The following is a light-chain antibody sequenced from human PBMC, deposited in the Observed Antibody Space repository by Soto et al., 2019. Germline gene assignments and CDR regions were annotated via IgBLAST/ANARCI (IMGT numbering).Light chain of an antibody. CDR2: DYN. J-gene: IGLJ1*01. CDR3: ATWDSSLRAYV. V-gene: IGLV1-51*01. Sequence: QAVLTQPPSVSAAPGQKVTISCSGSTSNIGNNYVSWYQHLPGAAPKLLIYDYNRRPSGIPDRFSGSRSGTSATLGITGLQTGDEADYYCATWDSSLRAYVFGTGTTLTVL. CDR1: TSNIGNNY.